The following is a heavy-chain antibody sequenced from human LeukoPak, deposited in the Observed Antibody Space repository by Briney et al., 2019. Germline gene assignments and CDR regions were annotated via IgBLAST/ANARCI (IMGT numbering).Heavy chain of an antibody. CDR1: GGSINSNY. D-gene: IGHD6-13*01. CDR3: AREASIAAAGWISDY. J-gene: IGHJ4*02. CDR2: ISTSGIT. Sequence: SETLSLTCSVSGGSINSNYWTWIRQPAGKGLEWIGRISTSGITNYSPSLKSRVTISLDKSKNQFSLILASVTAADTALYYCAREASIAAAGWISDYWGQGTLVTVSS. V-gene: IGHV4-4*07.